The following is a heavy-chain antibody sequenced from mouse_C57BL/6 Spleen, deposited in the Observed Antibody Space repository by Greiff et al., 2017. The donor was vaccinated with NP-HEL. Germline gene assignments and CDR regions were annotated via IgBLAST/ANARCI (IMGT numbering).Heavy chain of an antibody. J-gene: IGHJ2*01. Sequence: VQLQQSGAELVMPGASVKLSCKASGYTFTSYWMHWVKQRPGQGLEWIGEIDPSDSYTNYNQKFKGKSTLTVDKSSSTAYMQLSSLTSEDSAVYYCARWSTTVVNWGQGTTLTVSS. CDR1: GYTFTSYW. CDR3: ARWSTTVVN. V-gene: IGHV1-69*01. D-gene: IGHD1-1*01. CDR2: IDPSDSYT.